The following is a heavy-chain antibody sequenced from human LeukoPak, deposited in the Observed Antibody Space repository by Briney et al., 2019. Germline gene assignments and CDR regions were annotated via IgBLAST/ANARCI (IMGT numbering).Heavy chain of an antibody. Sequence: PGGSLRLSCAASGFTFSSYGMHWVRQAPGQGLEWVAVISYDGSNKYYADSVKGRFTISRDNSKNTLYLQMNSLRAEDTAVYYCAKGALEWLLGIDYWGQGTLVTVSS. D-gene: IGHD3-3*01. CDR1: GFTFSSYG. J-gene: IGHJ4*02. V-gene: IGHV3-30*18. CDR3: AKGALEWLLGIDY. CDR2: ISYDGSNK.